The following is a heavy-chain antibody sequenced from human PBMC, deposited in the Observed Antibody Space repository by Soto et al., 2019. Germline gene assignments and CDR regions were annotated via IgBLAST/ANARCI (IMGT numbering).Heavy chain of an antibody. CDR3: AKGAAHDYGDYGAFDY. CDR2: IGWNSGSI. V-gene: IGHV3-9*01. J-gene: IGHJ4*02. Sequence: EVQLVESGGGLVQPGRSLRLSCAASGFTFDDYAMHWVRQAPGKGLEWVSGIGWNSGSIGYADSVKGRFTISRDNAKNSLYLQMNSLRAEDTALYYCAKGAAHDYGDYGAFDYWGQGTLVTVSS. D-gene: IGHD4-17*01. CDR1: GFTFDDYA.